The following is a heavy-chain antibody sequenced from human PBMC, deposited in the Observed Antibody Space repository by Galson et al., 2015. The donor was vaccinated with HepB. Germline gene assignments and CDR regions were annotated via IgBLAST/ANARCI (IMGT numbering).Heavy chain of an antibody. CDR2: IYHSGST. CDR3: ARNQKGYFDY. D-gene: IGHD1-14*01. CDR1: GYSISSGYY. V-gene: IGHV4-38-2*02. Sequence: ETLSLTCTVSGYSISSGYYWGWIRQPPGKGLEWIGSIYHSGSTYYNPSLKSRVTMSVDTSKNQFSLKLSSVTAADTAVYYCARNQKGYFDYWGQGTLVTVSS. J-gene: IGHJ4*02.